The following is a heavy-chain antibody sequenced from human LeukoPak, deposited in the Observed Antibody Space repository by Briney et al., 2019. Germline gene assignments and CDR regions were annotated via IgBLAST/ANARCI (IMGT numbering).Heavy chain of an antibody. CDR1: GFTFSSYG. V-gene: IGHV3-23*01. CDR2: ISGSGAGT. D-gene: IGHD3-22*01. CDR3: ARVRSDNFDSSGYYMNWFDP. J-gene: IGHJ5*02. Sequence: PGGSLRLSCAASGFTFSSYGMTWVRQAPGKGLEWVSTISGSGAGTYYADSVKGRFTISRDNFKNTLYLQLNSLGAEDTAVYYCARVRSDNFDSSGYYMNWFDPWGQGTLVTVSS.